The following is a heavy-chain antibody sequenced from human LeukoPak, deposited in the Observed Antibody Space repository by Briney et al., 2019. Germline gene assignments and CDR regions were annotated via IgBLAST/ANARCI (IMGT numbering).Heavy chain of an antibody. CDR2: INHSGSS. D-gene: IGHD3-16*01. CDR1: GGSISSGNYY. CDR3: ARAYDDA. Sequence: SQTLSLTCTVSGGSISSGNYYWSWIRQPPGKGLEWIGYINHSGSSYYNPSLKSRVTISIDTSKNQFSLKLRSVTAADTAMYYCARAYDDAWGQGKMVTVSS. J-gene: IGHJ3*01. V-gene: IGHV4-30-2*01.